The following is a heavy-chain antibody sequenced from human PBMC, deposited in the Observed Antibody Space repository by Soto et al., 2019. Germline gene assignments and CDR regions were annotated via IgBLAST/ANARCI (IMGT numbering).Heavy chain of an antibody. D-gene: IGHD6-25*01. V-gene: IGHV4-59*01. CDR2: ISYSGTT. CDR3: ARGGGTGYNGLDV. J-gene: IGHJ6*02. CDR1: GGSISSDY. Sequence: WETLSLTCTVSGGSISSDYWSWIRQAPGKGLEWIGYISYSGTTNYNSSLKRRVTISIDTSKNQFSLKLSSVTAADTAVYYCARGGGTGYNGLDVWGQGTTVTVSS.